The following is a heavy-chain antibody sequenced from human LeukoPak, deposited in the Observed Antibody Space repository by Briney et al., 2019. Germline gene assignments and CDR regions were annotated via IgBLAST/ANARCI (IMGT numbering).Heavy chain of an antibody. Sequence: ASVKVSCKASGGTFSSYAISWVRQAPGQGLEWMGGIIPIFGTANYARKFRGRVTLTADKSTRTAYMELSSLRSEDTAVYYCARDNDSRDPPHSDYWGQGTLVTVSS. D-gene: IGHD3-16*01. CDR2: IIPIFGTA. CDR1: GGTFSSYA. CDR3: ARDNDSRDPPHSDY. V-gene: IGHV1-69*06. J-gene: IGHJ4*02.